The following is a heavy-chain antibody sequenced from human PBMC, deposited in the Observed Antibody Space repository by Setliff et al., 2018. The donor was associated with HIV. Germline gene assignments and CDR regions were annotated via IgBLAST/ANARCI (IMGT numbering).Heavy chain of an antibody. J-gene: IGHJ4*02. Sequence: ASVKVSCKASGDTLSIHPISWVRQAPGRGLDWMGGIIPAFGTANYAQKFQGRVTITTDESTTTVFMELTGLRSEDTAVYYCARADYGGNSGGNYFDYWGQGSLVTVSS. CDR3: ARADYGGNSGGNYFDY. V-gene: IGHV1-69*05. D-gene: IGHD4-17*01. CDR1: GDTLSIHP. CDR2: IIPAFGTA.